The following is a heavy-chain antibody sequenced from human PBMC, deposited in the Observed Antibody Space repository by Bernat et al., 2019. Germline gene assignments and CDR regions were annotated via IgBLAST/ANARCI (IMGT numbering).Heavy chain of an antibody. J-gene: IGHJ4*02. V-gene: IGHV3-20*04. Sequence: EVQLLESGGGLVQPGGSLRLSCAASGFTFDDYGMSWVRQAPGKGLEWVSGINWNGGSTGYADSVKGRFTISRDNAKNSLYLQMNSLRAEDTALYYCARAEPGIAAAGSYYFDYWGQGTLVTVSS. CDR3: ARAEPGIAAAGSYYFDY. CDR1: GFTFDDYG. CDR2: INWNGGST. D-gene: IGHD6-13*01.